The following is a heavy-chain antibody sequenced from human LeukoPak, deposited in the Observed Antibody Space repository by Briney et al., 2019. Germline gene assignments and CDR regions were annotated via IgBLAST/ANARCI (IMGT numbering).Heavy chain of an antibody. CDR1: GFTFSRAW. V-gene: IGHV3-15*01. CDR2: IKSNADGGTT. J-gene: IGHJ4*02. Sequence: GGSLRLSCAASGFTFSRAWMAWVRQAPGKGLEWVGRIKSNADGGTTDYAAPLKGRFTFSRDDSKNTLYLQMNSLKTEDTAVYYCTTYSRRDDFLTGPVFDYWGQGTLLTVSS. CDR3: TTYSRRDDFLTGPVFDY. D-gene: IGHD3-9*01.